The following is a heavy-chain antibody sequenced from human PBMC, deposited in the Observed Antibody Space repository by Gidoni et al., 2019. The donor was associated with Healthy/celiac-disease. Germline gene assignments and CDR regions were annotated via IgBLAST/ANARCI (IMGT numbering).Heavy chain of an antibody. CDR3: TRADKRWYHTADYFDY. CDR2: IRSKAYGGTT. V-gene: IGHV3-49*04. J-gene: IGHJ4*02. Sequence: EVQLVESGGGLVQPGRSLRLSCTASGFTFGDYAMSWVRQAPGKGLEWVGFIRSKAYGGTTEYAASVKGRFTISRDDSKSIAYLQMNSLKTEDTAVYYCTRADKRWYHTADYFDYWGQGTLVTVSS. CDR1: GFTFGDYA. D-gene: IGHD2-15*01.